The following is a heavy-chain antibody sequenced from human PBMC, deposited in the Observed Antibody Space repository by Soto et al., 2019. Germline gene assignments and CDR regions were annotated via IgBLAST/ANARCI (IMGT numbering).Heavy chain of an antibody. V-gene: IGHV1-69*13. CDR3: ASGGAKRWLHFDY. CDR1: GATLNTFINYG. Sequence: SVKVSCKASGATLNTFINYGITWVRQAPGQGLEWMGGIIPVFGTANYAQKFQGRVTITADESTSTAYMELSSLRSEDTAVYYCASGGAKRWLHFDYWGQGTLVTVSS. CDR2: IIPVFGTA. D-gene: IGHD5-12*01. J-gene: IGHJ4*02.